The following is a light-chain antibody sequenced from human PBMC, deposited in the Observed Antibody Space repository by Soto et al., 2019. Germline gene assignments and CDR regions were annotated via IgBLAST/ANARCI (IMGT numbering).Light chain of an antibody. Sequence: DIQITQSPSTLSASVGDRVTITCRASQSISSWLAWYQQKPGKAPKLLIYDAFSLESGVPSRFSGSGSGTEFTLTISSLQPDDFATYYCQQYNSYTITFGQGTRLEIK. CDR1: QSISSW. CDR3: QQYNSYTIT. CDR2: DAF. J-gene: IGKJ5*01. V-gene: IGKV1-5*01.